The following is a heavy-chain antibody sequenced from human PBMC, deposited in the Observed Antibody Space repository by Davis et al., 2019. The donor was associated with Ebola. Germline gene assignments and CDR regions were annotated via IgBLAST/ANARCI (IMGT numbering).Heavy chain of an antibody. CDR2: INPNSGGT. V-gene: IGHV1-2*02. CDR3: ARDNGMITFGGVIVN. D-gene: IGHD3-16*02. CDR1: GYTFTSYY. Sequence: AASVKVSCKASGYTFTSYYMHWVRQAPGQGLEWMGWINPNSGGTNYAQKLQGRVTMTTDTSTSTAYMELRSLRSDDTAVYYCARDNGMITFGGVIVNWGQGTLVTASS. J-gene: IGHJ4*02.